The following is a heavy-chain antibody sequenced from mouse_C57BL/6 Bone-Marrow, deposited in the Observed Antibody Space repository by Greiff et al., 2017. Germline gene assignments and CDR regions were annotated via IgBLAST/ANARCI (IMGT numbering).Heavy chain of an antibody. CDR1: GYTFTNYW. Sequence: VQLQQSGAELVRPGTSVKMSCKASGYTFTNYWIGWAKQRPGHGLEWIGDIYPGGGYTNYNEKFKGKATLTADKSSSTAYMQFSSLTSEDSAIYYGARWGYDGRDAMDYWGQGTSVTVSS. CDR3: ARWGYDGRDAMDY. D-gene: IGHD2-12*01. V-gene: IGHV1-63*01. CDR2: IYPGGGYT. J-gene: IGHJ4*01.